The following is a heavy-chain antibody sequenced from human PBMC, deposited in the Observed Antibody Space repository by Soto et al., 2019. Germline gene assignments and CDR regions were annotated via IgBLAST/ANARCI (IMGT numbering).Heavy chain of an antibody. CDR3: AQTDQWLRFYY. Sequence: SGPTLVNPTQTLTLTCTFSGFSLSTSGVGVRWIRQPPGKALEWLALIYWNDDKRYSTSLKSRLTITKDTSKNKVVLTMTNMDPVDTATYYCAQTDQWLRFYYWGQGTLVTVSS. D-gene: IGHD5-12*01. V-gene: IGHV2-5*01. CDR2: IYWNDDK. CDR1: GFSLSTSGVG. J-gene: IGHJ4*02.